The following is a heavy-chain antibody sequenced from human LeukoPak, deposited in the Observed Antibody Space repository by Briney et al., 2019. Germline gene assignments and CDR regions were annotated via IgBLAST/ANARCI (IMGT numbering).Heavy chain of an antibody. CDR3: AKDWNWAIDY. CDR1: GFTFSFYA. J-gene: IGHJ4*02. D-gene: IGHD1-7*01. V-gene: IGHV3-23*01. Sequence: GGSLRLSCAASGFTFSFYAMSWVRQAPGKGLEWVSTISGSGGSTYYADSVKGRFTISRDNSKNTLYLQMNSLRAEDTAVLYCAKDWNWAIDYWGQGTLVTVSS. CDR2: ISGSGGST.